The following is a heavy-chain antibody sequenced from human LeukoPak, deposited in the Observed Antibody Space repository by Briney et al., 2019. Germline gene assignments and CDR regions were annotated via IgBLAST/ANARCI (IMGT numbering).Heavy chain of an antibody. D-gene: IGHD6-13*01. CDR2: IYHSGST. V-gene: IGHV4-59*08. CDR1: GGSISSYY. Sequence: SETLSLTCTVSGGSISSYYWSWIRQPPGKGLEWIGSIYHSGSTYYNPSLKSRVTISVDTSKNQFSLKLSSVTAADTAVYYCARIAAAGKDPYNWFDPWGQGTLVTVSS. CDR3: ARIAAAGKDPYNWFDP. J-gene: IGHJ5*02.